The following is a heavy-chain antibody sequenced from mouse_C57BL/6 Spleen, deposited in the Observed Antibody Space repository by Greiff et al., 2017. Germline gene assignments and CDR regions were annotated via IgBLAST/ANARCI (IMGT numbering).Heavy chain of an antibody. CDR3: ARSDGYYNY. D-gene: IGHD2-3*01. CDR1: GYTFTSYW. J-gene: IGHJ2*01. CDR2: IYPSDSET. Sequence: VQLQQPGAELVRPGSSVKLSCKASGYTFTSYWMDWVKQRPGHGLEWIGNIYPSDSETHYNQKFKDKATLTVDKSSSTAYMQLSSLTSEDSAVYYCARSDGYYNYWGQGTTLAVSS. V-gene: IGHV1-61*01.